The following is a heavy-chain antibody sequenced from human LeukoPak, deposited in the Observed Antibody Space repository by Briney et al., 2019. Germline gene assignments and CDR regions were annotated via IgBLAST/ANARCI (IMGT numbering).Heavy chain of an antibody. CDR1: GGSSSGYY. CDR3: ARDPSGSAPDP. V-gene: IGHV4-34*01. CDR2: INHSGNT. Sequence: PSETLSLTCAVYGGSSSGYYWSWVRQPPGQGLEWIGEINHSGNTNYNPSLRSRGIISAYKSTSWFSLKLTSLTAADTAAYYCARDPSGSAPDPWGQGTLVTVSS. J-gene: IGHJ5*02.